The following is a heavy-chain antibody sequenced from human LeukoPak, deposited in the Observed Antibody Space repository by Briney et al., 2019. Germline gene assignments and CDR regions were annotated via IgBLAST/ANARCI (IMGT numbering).Heavy chain of an antibody. Sequence: PSETLSLTCAVYGGSFSGYYWSWIRQPPGKGLEWIGEINHSGSTNYNPSLKSRVTISVDTSKNQFSLKLSSVTAADTAVYYCARLRFPYYYDSSGYYYLGYFDYWGQGTLVTVSS. D-gene: IGHD3-22*01. CDR3: ARLRFPYYYDSSGYYYLGYFDY. V-gene: IGHV4-34*01. CDR1: GGSFSGYY. J-gene: IGHJ4*02. CDR2: INHSGST.